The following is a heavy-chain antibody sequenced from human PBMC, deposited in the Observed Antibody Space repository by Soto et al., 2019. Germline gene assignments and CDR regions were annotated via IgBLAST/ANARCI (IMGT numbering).Heavy chain of an antibody. Sequence: ETLSLTCIVSGDSISSSSYYWVWIRQPPGKGLEWIGSIYYSGTTYYNPSLESRVTISIDTSKNQFSLQVSSLTAADTAVYYCAKTGPYDMRTYWYFDLWGRGTLVTVSS. CDR2: IYYSGTT. J-gene: IGHJ2*01. CDR1: GDSISSSSYY. D-gene: IGHD3-9*01. CDR3: AKTGPYDMRTYWYFDL. V-gene: IGHV4-39*01.